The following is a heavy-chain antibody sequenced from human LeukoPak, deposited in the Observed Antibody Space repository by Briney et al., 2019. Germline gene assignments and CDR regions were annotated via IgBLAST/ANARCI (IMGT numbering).Heavy chain of an antibody. CDR2: ISYDGSNK. J-gene: IGHJ6*02. CDR1: GFTFSDYG. Sequence: GGSLRLSCAASGFTFSDYGMHWVRQAPGKGLEWVEVISYDGSNKYYADSVKGRFTISRDNSKNTLYLQMNSLRAEDTAIYYCAKDSLYYFYGMDVWGQGTTVTVSS. V-gene: IGHV3-30*18. CDR3: AKDSLYYFYGMDV.